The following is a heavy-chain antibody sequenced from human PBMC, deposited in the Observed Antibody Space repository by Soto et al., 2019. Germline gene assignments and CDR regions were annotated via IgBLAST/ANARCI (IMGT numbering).Heavy chain of an antibody. D-gene: IGHD3-22*01. V-gene: IGHV1-69*06. CDR1: GGTFSSYA. CDR3: ARLFGYYYDSSGYFY. Sequence: SVKVSCKASGGTFSSYAISWVRQAPGQGLEWMGGIIPIFGTANYAQKFQGRVTITADKSTSTAYMELSSLRSEDTAVYYCARLFGYYYDSSGYFYWGQGTLVTVFS. J-gene: IGHJ4*02. CDR2: IIPIFGTA.